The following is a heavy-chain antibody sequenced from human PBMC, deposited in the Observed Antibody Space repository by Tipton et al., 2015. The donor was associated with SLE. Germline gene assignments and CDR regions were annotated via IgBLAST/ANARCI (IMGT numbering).Heavy chain of an antibody. D-gene: IGHD2-15*01. CDR3: ARGKDIVVARDAFDI. CDR1: GGSFSGYY. CDR2: FNHSGST. J-gene: IGHJ3*02. Sequence: TLSLTCAVYGGSFSGYYWSWIRQPPGKGLEWIGEFNHSGSTNYNPSLKSRATISVDTSKNQFSLKLSSVTAADTAVYYCARGKDIVVARDAFDIWGQGTMVTVSS. V-gene: IGHV4-34*01.